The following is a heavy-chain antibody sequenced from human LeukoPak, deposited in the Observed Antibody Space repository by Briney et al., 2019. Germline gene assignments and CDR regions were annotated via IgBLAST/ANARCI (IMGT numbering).Heavy chain of an antibody. CDR3: ARDRGGSYSAIDY. Sequence: GGSLRLSCAASGFTFSSYSMNWVRQAPGKGLEWVSFISSSSSTIYYADSVKGRFTISRDNAKSSLYLQMNSLRAEDTAVYYCARDRGGSYSAIDYWGQGTLVTVSS. J-gene: IGHJ4*02. V-gene: IGHV3-48*04. D-gene: IGHD1-26*01. CDR2: ISSSSSTI. CDR1: GFTFSSYS.